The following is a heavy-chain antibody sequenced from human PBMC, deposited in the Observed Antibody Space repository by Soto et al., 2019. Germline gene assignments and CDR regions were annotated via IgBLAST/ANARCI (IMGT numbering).Heavy chain of an antibody. CDR2: IGFAGDT. CDR3: VRGLPGGFDP. D-gene: IGHD2-21*02. V-gene: IGHV3-13*01. CDR1: GFIFSNFD. J-gene: IGHJ5*02. Sequence: PGGSLRLSCGASGFIFSNFDMHWVRQTTEKGLEWVSGIGFAGDTNYSGSVKGRFTISRXXXXXXLXLXMXXLXVVDTAVYYCVRGLPGGFDPWGQGTLVTVSS.